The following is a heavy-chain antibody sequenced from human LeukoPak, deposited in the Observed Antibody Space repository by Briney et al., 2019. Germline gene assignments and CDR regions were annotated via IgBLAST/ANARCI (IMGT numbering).Heavy chain of an antibody. D-gene: IGHD1-26*01. Sequence: SETLSLTCTVSGGSISSYYWSWIRQPPGKGLEWIGYIYYSGSTNYNPSLKSRVTISVDTSKNQFSLKLSSVTAADTAVYYCARLVGATRRDAFDIWGQGTMVTVSS. J-gene: IGHJ3*02. CDR1: GGSISSYY. CDR3: ARLVGATRRDAFDI. V-gene: IGHV4-59*01. CDR2: IYYSGST.